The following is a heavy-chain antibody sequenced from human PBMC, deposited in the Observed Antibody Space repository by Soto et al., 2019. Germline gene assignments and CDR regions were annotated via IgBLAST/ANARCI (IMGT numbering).Heavy chain of an antibody. Sequence: SETLSLTCTVSGGTVSSGSYYWRWIRQPPGKGLEWIGYIYYSGSTNYNPSLKSRVTISVDTSKNQFSLKLSSVTAADTAVYYCARDPNAYCSGGSCSHNWFDPWGQGTLVTV. CDR2: IYYSGST. CDR1: GGTVSSGSYY. D-gene: IGHD2-15*01. J-gene: IGHJ5*02. CDR3: ARDPNAYCSGGSCSHNWFDP. V-gene: IGHV4-61*01.